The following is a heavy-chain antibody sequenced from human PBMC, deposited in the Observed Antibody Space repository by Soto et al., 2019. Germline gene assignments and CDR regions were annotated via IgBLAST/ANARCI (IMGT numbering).Heavy chain of an antibody. Sequence: SETLSLTCTVSGGSISNYYWSWIRQPPGEGLEWIGNIHYSGSTNYNPSLKSRVIISVDTSKNQFSLKLSSVTAADTAVYYCARGGVDYYDSSGYYFSPYYFDYWGQGTLVTVSS. J-gene: IGHJ4*02. V-gene: IGHV4-59*01. CDR1: GGSISNYY. CDR3: ARGGVDYYDSSGYYFSPYYFDY. CDR2: IHYSGST. D-gene: IGHD3-22*01.